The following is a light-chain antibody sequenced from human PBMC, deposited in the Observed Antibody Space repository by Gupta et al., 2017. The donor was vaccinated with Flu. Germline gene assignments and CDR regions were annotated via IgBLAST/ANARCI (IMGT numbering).Light chain of an antibody. CDR2: EVS. V-gene: IGLV2-14*01. CDR1: SSDIGGYNF. Sequence: QSALTQPASVSGSPGQSITISCIGTSSDIGGYNFVSWYQQHPGKAPKLVIYEVSNRPPSVSSRFSASKSGNTASLSITGLQAEDEADYYCYSYSSETDWVFGGGTKLSVL. J-gene: IGLJ3*02. CDR3: YSYSSETDWV.